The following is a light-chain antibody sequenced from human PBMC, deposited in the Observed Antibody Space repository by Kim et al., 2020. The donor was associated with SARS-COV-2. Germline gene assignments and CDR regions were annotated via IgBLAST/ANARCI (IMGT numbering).Light chain of an antibody. CDR2: WAS. CDR3: QQYYSTPLT. J-gene: IGKJ4*01. V-gene: IGKV4-1*01. CDR1: QSVLYSSNNKSY. Sequence: DTINCKSSQSVLYSSNNKSYLAWYQQKPGQPPKLLIYWASTRESGVPDRFSGSGSGTDFTLTISSLQAEDVAVYYCQQYYSTPLTFGGGTKVDIK.